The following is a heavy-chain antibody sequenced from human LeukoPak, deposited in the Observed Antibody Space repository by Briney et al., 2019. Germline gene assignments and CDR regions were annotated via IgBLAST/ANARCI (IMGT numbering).Heavy chain of an antibody. CDR3: ARDIGYSSSWYLYYYYGMDV. Sequence: PGGSLRLSCAASGFTFSSYAMHWVRQAPGKGLEWVAVISYDGSNKYYADSVKGRSTISRDNSKNTLYLQMNSLRAEDTAVYYCARDIGYSSSWYLYYYYGMDVWGQGTTVTVSS. D-gene: IGHD6-13*01. CDR1: GFTFSSYA. J-gene: IGHJ6*02. V-gene: IGHV3-30-3*01. CDR2: ISYDGSNK.